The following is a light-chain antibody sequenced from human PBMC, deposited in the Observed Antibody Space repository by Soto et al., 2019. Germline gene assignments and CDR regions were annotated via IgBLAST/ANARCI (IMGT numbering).Light chain of an antibody. J-gene: IGKJ4*01. CDR2: AAS. CDR1: QAVSNW. Sequence: DIQMTQSPSFVSASVGDRVTITCRANQAVSNWLAWYQQKPGDAPKLLIYAASTLQSGVPSRFSGSGSGTDFTLTSRRLQPEDFATYYCQQANSFPRSFGGGTKVDIK. V-gene: IGKV1-12*01. CDR3: QQANSFPRS.